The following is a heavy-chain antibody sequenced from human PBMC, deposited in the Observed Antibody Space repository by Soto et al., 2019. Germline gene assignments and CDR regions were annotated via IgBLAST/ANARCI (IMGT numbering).Heavy chain of an antibody. J-gene: IGHJ5*02. V-gene: IGHV4-59*01. D-gene: IGHD1-26*01. Sequence: QVQLQESGPGLVKPSETLSLTCTVSGGSISSYYWSWIRQPPGKGLEWIGYIYYSGSTNYNPSLKGRVTLSVDTSKNQFSLKLSSVTAADTAVYYCAGCGNSDWFDPWGQGTLVTVSA. CDR3: AGCGNSDWFDP. CDR1: GGSISSYY. CDR2: IYYSGST.